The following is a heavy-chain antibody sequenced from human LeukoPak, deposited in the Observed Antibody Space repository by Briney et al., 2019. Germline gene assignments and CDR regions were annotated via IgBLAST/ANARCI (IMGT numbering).Heavy chain of an antibody. CDR1: GGSFSGYY. D-gene: IGHD6-13*01. CDR2: INHSGST. Sequence: SETLSLTCAVYGGSFSGYYLSWIRQPPGKGLEWIGEINHSGSTNYNPSLKSRVTISVDTSKNQFSLKLSSVTAADTAVYYCARDISSSWYHYMDVWGKGTTVTVSS. J-gene: IGHJ6*03. V-gene: IGHV4-34*01. CDR3: ARDISSSWYHYMDV.